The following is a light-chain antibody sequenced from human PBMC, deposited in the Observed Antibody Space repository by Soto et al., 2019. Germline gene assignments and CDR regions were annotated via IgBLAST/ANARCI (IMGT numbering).Light chain of an antibody. V-gene: IGKV3-15*01. CDR1: QSVSSN. CDR2: GAS. Sequence: EIVMTQSPATLSVSPGVRATLSCRASQSVSSNLVWYQQKPGQAPRLLIYGASTRATGIPARFSGSGSGTEFTLTISSLQSEDFAVYYCQQYNNWPPMYTFGQGTKLEIK. J-gene: IGKJ2*01. CDR3: QQYNNWPPMYT.